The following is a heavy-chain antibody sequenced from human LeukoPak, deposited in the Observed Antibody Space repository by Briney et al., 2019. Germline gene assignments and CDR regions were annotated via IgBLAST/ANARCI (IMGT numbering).Heavy chain of an antibody. CDR3: ARSPRYCSSTSCEYYMDV. Sequence: PGGSLRLSCAASGFTFDDYAMHWVRQAPGKGLEWVSGISWNSGSIGYADSVKGRFTISRDNAKNSLYLQMNSLRAEDTALYYCARSPRYCSSTSCEYYMDVWGKGTTVTISS. D-gene: IGHD2-2*01. J-gene: IGHJ6*03. V-gene: IGHV3-9*01. CDR1: GFTFDDYA. CDR2: ISWNSGSI.